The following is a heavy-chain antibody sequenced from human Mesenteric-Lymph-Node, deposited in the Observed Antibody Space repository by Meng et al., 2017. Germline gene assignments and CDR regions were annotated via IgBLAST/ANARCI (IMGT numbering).Heavy chain of an antibody. J-gene: IGHJ4*02. D-gene: IGHD2-21*02. V-gene: IGHV3-23*01. Sequence: GESLKISCAASGFTFSSYSMSWVRQAPGKGLEWVSATSGSGDNTYYADSVKGRFTISRDNSKNTLYLQMNSLRAEDTAVYYCAISRGRAYCGGSCYSGPPPYYWGQGTLVTVSS. CDR2: TSGSGDNT. CDR1: GFTFSSYS. CDR3: AISRGRAYCGGSCYSGPPPYY.